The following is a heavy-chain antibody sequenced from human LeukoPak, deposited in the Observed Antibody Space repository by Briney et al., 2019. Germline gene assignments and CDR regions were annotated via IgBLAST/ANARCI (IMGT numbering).Heavy chain of an antibody. CDR3: ARQEMMADAFDI. J-gene: IGHJ3*02. CDR2: IYYSGST. Sequence: SETLSLTCTVSGGSISSYYWSWLRQPPGKGLEWIGYIYYSGSTNYNPSLKSRVTISVDTSKNQFSLKLSSVPAADTAVYYCARQEMMADAFDIWGQGTMVTVSS. CDR1: GGSISSYY. V-gene: IGHV4-59*01. D-gene: IGHD5-24*01.